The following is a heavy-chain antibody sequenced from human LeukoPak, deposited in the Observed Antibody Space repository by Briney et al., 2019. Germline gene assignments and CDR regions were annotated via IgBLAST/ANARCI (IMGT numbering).Heavy chain of an antibody. Sequence: GGSLRLSCAASGFTFSDYYMSWIRQAPGKGLEWVSYISSSGSTIYYADSVKGRFTISRDNAKNSLYLQMNSLTAEDSAVYYCATFVSAAAPLFDYWGQRTLVTVSS. CDR1: GFTFSDYY. D-gene: IGHD2-15*01. CDR2: ISSSGSTI. CDR3: ATFVSAAAPLFDY. J-gene: IGHJ4*02. V-gene: IGHV3-11*04.